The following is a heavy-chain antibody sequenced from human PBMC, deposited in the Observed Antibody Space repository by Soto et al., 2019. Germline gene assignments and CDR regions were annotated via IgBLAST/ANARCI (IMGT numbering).Heavy chain of an antibody. CDR1: GGSISGSSYY. CDR2: IYYSGST. CDR3: AMSITTVVTLDY. Sequence: SETLSLTCTVSGGSISGSSYYWGWIRQPPGKGLEWIGSIYYSGSTYYNPSLKSRVTISVDTSKNQFSLKLSSVTAADTAVYYCAMSITTVVTLDYWGQENLLTVSS. D-gene: IGHD4-17*01. V-gene: IGHV4-39*01. J-gene: IGHJ4*02.